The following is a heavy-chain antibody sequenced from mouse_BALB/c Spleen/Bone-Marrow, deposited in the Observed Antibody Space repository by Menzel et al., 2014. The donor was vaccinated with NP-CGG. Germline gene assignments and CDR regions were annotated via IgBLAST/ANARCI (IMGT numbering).Heavy chain of an antibody. Sequence: VQIPQSGAELVKPGASVKLSCTASGFNIKDTYMHWVKQRPEQGLEWIGRIDPANGNTKYDPKFQGKATITADTSSNTAYLQLSSLTSEDTAVYYCARGGTTATWYFDVWRAATTVPVSS. CDR2: IDPANGNT. V-gene: IGHV14-3*02. J-gene: IGHJ1*01. CDR3: ARGGTTATWYFDV. CDR1: GFNIKDTY. D-gene: IGHD1-2*01.